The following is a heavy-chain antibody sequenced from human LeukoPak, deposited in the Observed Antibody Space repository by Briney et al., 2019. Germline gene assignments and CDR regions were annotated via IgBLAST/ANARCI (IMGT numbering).Heavy chain of an antibody. CDR2: ISSSSAYI. V-gene: IGHV3-21*04. CDR1: GFTFSSYS. Sequence: GGSLRLSCAASGFTFSSYSMNWVRQAPGKGLEWVSSISSSSAYIYYADSMKGRFTISRDNAKSSLFLQMNSLRAEDTAVYYCAKTTGNIAGAYFDYWGQGALVTVSS. J-gene: IGHJ4*02. CDR3: AKTTGNIAGAYFDY. D-gene: IGHD1-26*01.